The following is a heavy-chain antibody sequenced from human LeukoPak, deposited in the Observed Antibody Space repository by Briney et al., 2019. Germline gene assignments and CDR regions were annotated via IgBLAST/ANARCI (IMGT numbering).Heavy chain of an antibody. CDR3: ARGSGGSTRNRIVATIIRAQSGYYYMDV. D-gene: IGHD5-12*01. CDR2: INPNSGGT. CDR1: GYTVTDYY. V-gene: IGHV1-2*02. J-gene: IGHJ6*03. Sequence: ASVKVSCKASGYTVTDYYMQWVRQAPGQGLEWMGWINPNSGGTNYAQKFQGRVTMTRDTSISTAYMELSRLRSDDTAVYYCARGSGGSTRNRIVATIIRAQSGYYYMDVWGKGTTVTVSS.